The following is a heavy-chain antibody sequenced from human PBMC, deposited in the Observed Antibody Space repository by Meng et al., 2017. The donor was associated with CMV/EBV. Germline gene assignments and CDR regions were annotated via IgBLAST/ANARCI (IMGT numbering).Heavy chain of an antibody. V-gene: IGHV1-18*01. J-gene: IGHJ4*02. CDR2: ISAYNGNT. CDR1: GGTFSSYA. Sequence: ASVKVSCKASGGTFSSYAISWGRQAPGQGLEGMGWISAYNGNTNYAQKLQGRVTMTTDTSTSTAYMELRSLRSDDTAVYYCARKYYYDSSGYYYSVWGQGTLVTVSS. CDR3: ARKYYYDSSGYYYSV. D-gene: IGHD3-22*01.